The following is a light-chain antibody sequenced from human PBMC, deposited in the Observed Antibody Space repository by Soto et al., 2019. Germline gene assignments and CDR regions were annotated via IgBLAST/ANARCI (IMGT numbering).Light chain of an antibody. CDR3: QSYDSSLSGYV. CDR2: GNS. V-gene: IGLV1-40*01. J-gene: IGLJ1*01. CDR1: SSNIGAGYD. Sequence: QSVVTQPPSVSGAPGQRVTISCTGISSNIGAGYDVHWYQQLPGTAPKLLIYGNSNRPSGVPDRFSGSKFGTSASLAITGLQAEDEADYYCQSYDSSLSGYVFGTGTKVT.